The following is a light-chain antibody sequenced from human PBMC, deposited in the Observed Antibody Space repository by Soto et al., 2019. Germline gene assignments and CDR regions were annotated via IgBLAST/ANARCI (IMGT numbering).Light chain of an antibody. CDR2: GAS. CDR3: QQYGSSLIT. J-gene: IGKJ5*01. CDR1: QSVSSSY. V-gene: IGKV3-20*01. Sequence: EKVLKNSPGTLSLNTGERATLSCRASQSVSSSYLAWYQQKPGQAPRLLIYGASSRATGIPVRFSGSGSGTDFTLTISRLEPEDFAVYYCQQYGSSLITFGQVTLLEIK.